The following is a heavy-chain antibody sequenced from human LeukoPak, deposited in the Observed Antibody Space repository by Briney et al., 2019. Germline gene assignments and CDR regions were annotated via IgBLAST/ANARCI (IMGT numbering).Heavy chain of an antibody. D-gene: IGHD3-22*01. CDR3: ARSPYYYDSSGYLDY. J-gene: IGHJ4*02. CDR1: GGSISSYY. CDR2: IYYSGST. Sequence: SETLSLTCTVSGGSISSYYWSWIRQPPGKGLEWIGYIYYSGSTNYNPSLKSRVTISVDTSKNQFSLKLSSVTAADTALYYCARSPYYYDSSGYLDYWGQGTLVTVSS. V-gene: IGHV4-59*01.